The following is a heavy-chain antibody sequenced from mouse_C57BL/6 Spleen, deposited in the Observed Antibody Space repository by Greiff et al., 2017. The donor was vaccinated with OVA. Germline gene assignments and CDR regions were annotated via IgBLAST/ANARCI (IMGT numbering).Heavy chain of an antibody. D-gene: IGHD1-1*01. CDR3: ARWRYGSSYGAMDY. J-gene: IGHJ4*01. V-gene: IGHV1-72*01. CDR2: IDPNSGGT. Sequence: QVHVKQPGAELVKPGASVKLSCKASGYTFTSYWMHWVKQRPGRGLEWIGRIDPNSGGTKYNEKFKSKATLTVDKPSSTAYMQLSSLTSEDSAVYYCARWRYGSSYGAMDYWGQGTSVTVSS. CDR1: GYTFTSYW.